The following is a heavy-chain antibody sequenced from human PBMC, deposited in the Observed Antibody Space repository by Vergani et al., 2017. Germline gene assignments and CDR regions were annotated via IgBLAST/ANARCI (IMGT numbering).Heavy chain of an antibody. CDR1: FDSIRNLY. J-gene: IGHJ5*02. V-gene: IGHV4-59*11. CDR2: IHYSENT. CDR3: ASVTHSGQRADR. Sequence: QVQLQESGPGLVKSSETLSLTCRVSFDSIRNLYCTWIRQPPGKGLEWIGSIHYSENTNYNPSLKTRVTISVDTSQNQFSLTLTSVTAADTAVYYCASVTHSGQRADRWGQGILVTVTS. D-gene: IGHD6-19*01.